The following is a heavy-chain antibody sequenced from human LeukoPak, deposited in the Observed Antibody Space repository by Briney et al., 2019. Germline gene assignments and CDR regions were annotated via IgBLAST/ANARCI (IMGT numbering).Heavy chain of an antibody. CDR2: ISGGGGST. CDR3: AKGRGWLQFFDY. D-gene: IGHD5-24*01. Sequence: GGSLRLSCTASGFTFSSYSMNWARQAPGKGLEWVSTISGGGGSTFYADSVKGRFTISRDNSKNTLYLQMNSLRAEDTAVYYCAKGRGWLQFFDYWGQGTLVTVSS. J-gene: IGHJ4*02. CDR1: GFTFSSYS. V-gene: IGHV3-23*01.